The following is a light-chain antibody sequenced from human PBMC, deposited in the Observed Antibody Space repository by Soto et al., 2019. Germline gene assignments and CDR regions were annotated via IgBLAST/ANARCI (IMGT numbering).Light chain of an antibody. CDR1: SSDVGGYNY. J-gene: IGLJ3*02. CDR3: SSYAGSNNLV. V-gene: IGLV2-8*01. Sequence: QSALTQPPSASGSPGQSVTNSCTGTSSDVGGYNYVSWYQQHPGKAPKLMIYEVSERPSGVPDRFSGSKSGNTASLTVSGLQAEDEADYYCSSYAGSNNLVFGGGTKVTVL. CDR2: EVS.